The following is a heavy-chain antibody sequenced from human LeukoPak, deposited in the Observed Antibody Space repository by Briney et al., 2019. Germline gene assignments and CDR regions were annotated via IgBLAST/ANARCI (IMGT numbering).Heavy chain of an antibody. Sequence: GGSLRLSCATSGFIFNTAWMSWVRQAPGKGLEWVGRIKSKSDGGTIEYPAPVKGRFTISRDDSKNTLYLQMNSLKTEDTAVYYCVTEGYCSGGGCYYYWGQGTLVTVSS. V-gene: IGHV3-15*01. J-gene: IGHJ4*02. CDR3: VTEGYCSGGGCYYY. D-gene: IGHD2-15*01. CDR1: GFIFNTAW. CDR2: IKSKSDGGTI.